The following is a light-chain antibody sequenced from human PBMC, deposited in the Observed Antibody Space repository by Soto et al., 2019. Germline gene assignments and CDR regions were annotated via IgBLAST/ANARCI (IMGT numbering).Light chain of an antibody. V-gene: IGLV2-14*01. CDR3: SSYTSSSPL. J-gene: IGLJ2*01. CDR2: DVS. CDR1: SSDVGGYNY. Sequence: QSVLTQPASVSGSPGQSITISCTGTSSDVGGYNYVSWHQQHPGKAPKLMIYDVSNRPSGVSNRFSGSKSGNTASLTISGLQAEDEADYYCSSYTSSSPLFGGGTKVTVL.